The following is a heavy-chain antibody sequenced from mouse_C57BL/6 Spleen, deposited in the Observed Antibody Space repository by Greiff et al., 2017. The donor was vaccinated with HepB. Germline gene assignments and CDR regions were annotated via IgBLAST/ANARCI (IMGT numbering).Heavy chain of an antibody. J-gene: IGHJ4*01. V-gene: IGHV1-81*01. CDR3: ASVVFYYYGEGYYAMDY. Sequence: VQLQQSGAELARPGASVKLSCKASGYTFTSYGISWVKQRTGQGLEWIGEIYPRSGNTYYNEKFKGKATLTADKYSSTAYMELRSLTSEDSAVYCCASVVFYYYGEGYYAMDYWGQGTSVTVSS. D-gene: IGHD2-4*01. CDR2: IYPRSGNT. CDR1: GYTFTSYG.